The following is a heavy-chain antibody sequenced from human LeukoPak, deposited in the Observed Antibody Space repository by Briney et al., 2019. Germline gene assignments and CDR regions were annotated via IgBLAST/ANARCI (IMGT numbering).Heavy chain of an antibody. CDR2: ITSTSSTI. CDR3: ARGYCSGGSCPYYYYGMDV. CDR1: GFTFSSNT. V-gene: IGHV3-48*01. J-gene: IGHJ6*02. D-gene: IGHD2-15*01. Sequence: PGGSLRLSCAASGFTFSSNTMHWVRQAPGKGLDWVSYITSTSSTIYYADSVKGRFTISRDNAKNSLYLQMNSLRAEDTALYHCARGYCSGGSCPYYYYGMDVWGQGTTVTVSS.